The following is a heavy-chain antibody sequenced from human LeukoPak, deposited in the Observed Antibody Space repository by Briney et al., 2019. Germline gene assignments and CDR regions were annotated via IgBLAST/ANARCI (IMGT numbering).Heavy chain of an antibody. J-gene: IGHJ4*02. CDR2: ISSNGATT. V-gene: IGHV3-64D*06. D-gene: IGHD3-16*01. CDR1: GFTFNRFY. CDR3: AKNRMGVYYFDY. Sequence: GGSLRLSCSASGFTFNRFYLHWVRQAPGKGLEFVSHISSNGATTYYADSVKGRFTISRDNSKNTLYLQMNSLRVEDSALYYCAKNRMGVYYFDYWGQGTLVTVSS.